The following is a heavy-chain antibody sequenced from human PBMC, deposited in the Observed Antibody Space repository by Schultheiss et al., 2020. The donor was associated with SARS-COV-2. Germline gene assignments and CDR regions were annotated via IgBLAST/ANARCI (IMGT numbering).Heavy chain of an antibody. Sequence: SETLSLTCTVSGGSISSGSYYWSWIRQPPGKGLEWIGEINHSGSTYYNPSLKSRVTISVDTSKNQFSLKLSSVTAADTAVYYCARVKGGWYFDYWGQGTLVTVSS. CDR2: INHSGST. D-gene: IGHD6-19*01. V-gene: IGHV4-30-4*08. J-gene: IGHJ4*02. CDR1: GGSISSGSYY. CDR3: ARVKGGWYFDY.